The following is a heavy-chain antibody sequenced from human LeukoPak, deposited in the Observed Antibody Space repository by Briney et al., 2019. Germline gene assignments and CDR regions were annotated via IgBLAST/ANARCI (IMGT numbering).Heavy chain of an antibody. Sequence: GGSLRLSCAASGFTFSSYWMHWVRQVPGKGLVWVSLIHSDGSTIIYEDSVKGRFTISRDNAKQTLYLQMDSLRVEDMAVYYCARGGGSAASGSQVRVDYMDVWGKGTTVTVSS. J-gene: IGHJ6*03. CDR3: ARGGGSAASGSQVRVDYMDV. CDR1: GFTFSSYW. D-gene: IGHD3-10*01. V-gene: IGHV3-74*01. CDR2: IHSDGSTI.